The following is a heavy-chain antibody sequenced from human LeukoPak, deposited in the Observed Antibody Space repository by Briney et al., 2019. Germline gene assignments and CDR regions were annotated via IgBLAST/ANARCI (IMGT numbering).Heavy chain of an antibody. CDR3: AKVSESNYDFLTGYYTPYYFDY. CDR2: ISDSGGST. D-gene: IGHD3-9*01. Sequence: GGSLRLSCAASGFTFSSSAMSWVRQAPGKGLEWVSGISDSGGSTYYADSVKGRFTISRDNSKNMLYLQMNSLRVEDTAVYYCAKVSESNYDFLTGYYTPYYFDYWGQGTLVTVSS. V-gene: IGHV3-23*01. CDR1: GFTFSSSA. J-gene: IGHJ4*02.